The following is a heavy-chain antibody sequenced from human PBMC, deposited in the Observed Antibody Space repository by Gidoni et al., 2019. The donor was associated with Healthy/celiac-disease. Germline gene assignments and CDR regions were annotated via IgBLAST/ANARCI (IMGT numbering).Heavy chain of an antibody. J-gene: IGHJ5*02. D-gene: IGHD1-26*01. Sequence: QVQLVQSGAEVKKPGASVKVSCKASGYTFTGYYMHWVRQAPGQGLEWMGRINPNSGGTNYAQKFQGRVTMTRDTSISTAYMELSRLRSDDTAVYYCARDGYSGSYSSWFDPWGQGTLVTVSS. V-gene: IGHV1-2*06. CDR1: GYTFTGYY. CDR3: ARDGYSGSYSSWFDP. CDR2: INPNSGGT.